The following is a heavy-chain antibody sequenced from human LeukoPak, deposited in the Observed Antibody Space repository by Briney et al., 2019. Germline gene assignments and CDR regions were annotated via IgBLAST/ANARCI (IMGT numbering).Heavy chain of an antibody. Sequence: SVKVSCKASGFTFTSSATQWVRQARGQRLEWIGWIVVGSGNTNYAQKFQERVTITRDMSTSTAYMELSSLRSEDTAVYYCAADGNSGSFRRWGQGTLVTVSS. CDR2: IVVGSGNT. CDR3: AADGNSGSFRR. V-gene: IGHV1-58*02. J-gene: IGHJ4*02. D-gene: IGHD1-26*01. CDR1: GFTFTSSA.